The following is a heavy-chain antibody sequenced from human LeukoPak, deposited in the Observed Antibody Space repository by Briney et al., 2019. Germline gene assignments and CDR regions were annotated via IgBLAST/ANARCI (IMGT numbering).Heavy chain of an antibody. D-gene: IGHD3-10*01. CDR3: IREAWYGSGSYYEKVFDY. CDR2: IRSKAYGGTT. V-gene: IGHV3-49*04. Sequence: PGRSLRLSCTASGFTFGDYAMSWVRQAPGKGRECGGFIRSKAYGGTTEYAASVKGRFTISRDDSKSIPYLQMNSLKTEDTAVYYCIREAWYGSGSYYEKVFDYWGQGTLVTVSS. J-gene: IGHJ4*02. CDR1: GFTFGDYA.